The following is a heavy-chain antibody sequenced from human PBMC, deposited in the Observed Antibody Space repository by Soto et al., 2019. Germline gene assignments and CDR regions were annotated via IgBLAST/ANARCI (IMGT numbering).Heavy chain of an antibody. D-gene: IGHD1-7*01. Sequence: GGSLRLSCAASGFTFSSYAMSWVRQAPGKGLEWVSAISGSGGSTYYADSVKGRFTISRDNSKNTLYLQMNSLRAEDTAVYYCAKVELPGDYYYGMDVWGQGTTVTVSS. CDR2: ISGSGGST. J-gene: IGHJ6*02. V-gene: IGHV3-23*01. CDR3: AKVELPGDYYYGMDV. CDR1: GFTFSSYA.